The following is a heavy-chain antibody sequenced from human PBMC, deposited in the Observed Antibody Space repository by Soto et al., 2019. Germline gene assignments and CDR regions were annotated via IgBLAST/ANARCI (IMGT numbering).Heavy chain of an antibody. Sequence: GGSLRHSCASSGFTCISYAMIWVRQAPGKGLEWVSAISGSGGSTYYADSVKGRFTISRDNSKNTLYLQMNSLRAEDTAVYYCAKDGASGRGYCSSTSCSAPDAFDIWGQGTMVTVSS. J-gene: IGHJ3*02. D-gene: IGHD2-2*01. CDR1: GFTCISYA. CDR2: ISGSGGST. CDR3: AKDGASGRGYCSSTSCSAPDAFDI. V-gene: IGHV3-23*01.